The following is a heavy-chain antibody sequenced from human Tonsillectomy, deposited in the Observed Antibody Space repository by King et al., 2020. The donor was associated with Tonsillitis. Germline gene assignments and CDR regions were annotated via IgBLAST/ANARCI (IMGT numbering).Heavy chain of an antibody. J-gene: IGHJ4*02. D-gene: IGHD6-19*01. V-gene: IGHV3-74*01. Sequence: VQLVESGGGLVQPGGSLRISCAASGFTFSSYWMSWVRQAPGKGLVWVSRINSDGSSTSFADSVKGRVTISRDNAKNTLYLQMNSLRAEDTAVYYCASEGGSGWEASVDYWGQRTLVTVSS. CDR3: ASEGGSGWEASVDY. CDR1: GFTFSSYW. CDR2: INSDGSST.